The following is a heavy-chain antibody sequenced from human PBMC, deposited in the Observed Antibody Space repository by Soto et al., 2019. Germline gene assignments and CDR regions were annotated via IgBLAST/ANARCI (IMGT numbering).Heavy chain of an antibody. Sequence: EVQLLESGGGLVQPGGSLRLSCAASGFTFSTYAMIWVRQAPGKGLEWVSVITGSGGSTYYADSVKGRFTISSDTSKNTLFLQMNSLRAEDTAVYYCAKDRYGDYGGIDYWGQGTMVTVSS. CDR3: AKDRYGDYGGIDY. CDR2: ITGSGGST. J-gene: IGHJ4*02. CDR1: GFTFSTYA. D-gene: IGHD4-17*01. V-gene: IGHV3-23*01.